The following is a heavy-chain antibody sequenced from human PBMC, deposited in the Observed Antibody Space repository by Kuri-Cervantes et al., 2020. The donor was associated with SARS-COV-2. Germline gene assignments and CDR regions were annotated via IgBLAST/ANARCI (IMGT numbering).Heavy chain of an antibody. Sequence: GESLKISCAASGFTFSSYGMHWVRQAPGKGLEWVAFIRYDGSNKYYADSVKGRFTISRDNSKNTLYLQMNSLRAEDTAVYYCCVPLVPAAIGRAYYYYGMDVWGQGTTVTVSS. J-gene: IGHJ6*02. CDR1: GFTFSSYG. V-gene: IGHV3-30*02. CDR2: IRYDGSNK. CDR3: CVPLVPAAIGRAYYYYGMDV. D-gene: IGHD2-2*02.